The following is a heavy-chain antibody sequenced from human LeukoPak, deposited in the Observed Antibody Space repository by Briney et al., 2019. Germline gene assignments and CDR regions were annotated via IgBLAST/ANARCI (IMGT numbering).Heavy chain of an antibody. J-gene: IGHJ4*02. V-gene: IGHV1-18*01. Sequence: ASVQVSCKASGYTFTSYGISWVRQAPGRRVVGMGWISAYNGNTNYAQKLQGRVTMITDTSTSTAYMELRSLRSDDRAVYYCARPLGAGYYFDYWGQGTPVTVSS. CDR2: ISAYNGNT. CDR3: ARPLGAGYYFDY. CDR1: GYTFTSYG. D-gene: IGHD6-13*01.